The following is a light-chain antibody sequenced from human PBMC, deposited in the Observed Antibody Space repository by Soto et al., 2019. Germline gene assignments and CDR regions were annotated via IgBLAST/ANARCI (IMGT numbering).Light chain of an antibody. CDR2: FGS. J-gene: IGKJ1*01. V-gene: IGKV2-28*01. CDR1: HILLYNNTYNY. CDR3: MQALQSLT. Sequence: EIVMTHSPLTLPITPVEPASISCRXSHILLYNNTYNYLDWYVQKPGQSPQLLIYFGSNRAPGVPDRFSGSGSGTDFTLKINRVEAEDVGTYYCMQALQSLTFGQGTKVDIK.